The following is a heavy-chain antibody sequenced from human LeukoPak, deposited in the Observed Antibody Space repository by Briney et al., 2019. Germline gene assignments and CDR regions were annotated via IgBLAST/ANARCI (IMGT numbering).Heavy chain of an antibody. V-gene: IGHV4-4*07. J-gene: IGHJ3*02. CDR3: EICPEWELRGGAAFDI. CDR2: IYTSGST. D-gene: IGHD1-26*01. Sequence: SETLSLTCTGTGGSISSYYWSWIRQPAGKGLDWIGRIYTSGSTNYNPSLKSRATMSVDTSRDQFSLKLSSVAAADEAVYYCEICPEWELRGGAAFDIWGQGTMVTVSS. CDR1: GGSISSYY.